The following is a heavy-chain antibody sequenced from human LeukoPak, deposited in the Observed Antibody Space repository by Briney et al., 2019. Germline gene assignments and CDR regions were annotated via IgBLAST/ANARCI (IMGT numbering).Heavy chain of an antibody. Sequence: GGSLRLSCAASGFTFSSYAMHWVRQAPGKGLEWVAVISYDGSNKYYADSVKGRFTISRDNSKNTLYLQMNSLRAEDTAVYYCARDSIQYYYDSSGYWGQGTLVTVSS. D-gene: IGHD3-22*01. CDR3: ARDSIQYYYDSSGY. CDR1: GFTFSSYA. J-gene: IGHJ4*02. V-gene: IGHV3-30-3*01. CDR2: ISYDGSNK.